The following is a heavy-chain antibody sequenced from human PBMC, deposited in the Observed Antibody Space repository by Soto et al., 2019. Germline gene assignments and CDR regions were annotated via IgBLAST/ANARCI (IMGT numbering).Heavy chain of an antibody. CDR3: ARGAREYYFDY. V-gene: IGHV1-69*02. CDR1: GGTFSSYT. J-gene: IGHJ4*02. Sequence: QVPLVQSGAEVKKPGSSVKVSCKASGGTFSSYTISWVRQAPGQGLEWMGRIIPILGIANYAQKFQGRVTITADKSTSTAYMELSSLRSEDTAVYYCARGAREYYFDYWGQGTLVTVSS. D-gene: IGHD3-16*01. CDR2: IIPILGIA.